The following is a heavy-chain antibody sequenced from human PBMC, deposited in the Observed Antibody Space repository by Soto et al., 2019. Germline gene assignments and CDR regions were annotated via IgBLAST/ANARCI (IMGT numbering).Heavy chain of an antibody. D-gene: IGHD2-2*01. Sequence: PGGSLRLSCAASEFTFSSYWMHWVRQAPVKGPVWVSRINSDGNDTNYADSVKGRFTISRDNAKNTMYLQMNSLRVEDTAVYYCTRGVLCPTCYAGAWFDPWGQGTPVTVSS. V-gene: IGHV3-74*01. CDR2: INSDGNDT. J-gene: IGHJ5*02. CDR1: EFTFSSYW. CDR3: TRGVLCPTCYAGAWFDP.